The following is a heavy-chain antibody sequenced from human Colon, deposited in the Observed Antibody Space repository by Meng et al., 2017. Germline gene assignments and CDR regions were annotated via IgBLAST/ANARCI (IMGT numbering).Heavy chain of an antibody. J-gene: IGHJ4*02. CDR3: APKLTTVTTDFGY. Sequence: EVQLVGSGGGLVQPGGSLRLSCAASGFTFSSYAMSWVRQAPGKGLEWVSAIDTSGATTYYADSVKGRFTISRDNFKNTLYLQMDSLRAEDTAIYYCAPKLTTVTTDFGYWGQGTLVTVSS. V-gene: IGHV3-23*04. D-gene: IGHD4-17*01. CDR2: IDTSGATT. CDR1: GFTFSSYA.